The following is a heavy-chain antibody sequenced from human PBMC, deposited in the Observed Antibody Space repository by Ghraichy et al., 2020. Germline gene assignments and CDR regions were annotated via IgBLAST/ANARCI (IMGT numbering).Heavy chain of an antibody. CDR3: ARDRNYGDF. CDR2: ISTRTTFI. CDR1: GFTFSSYT. V-gene: IGHV3-21*01. Sequence: GGSLRLTCAASGFTFSSYTMNWARQAPGKALEWVSSISTRTTFIHYVDSVKVRFTISRDDAKNSLYLTMDNLRVEDTAVYYCARDRNYGDFWGQGTLVTVSS. D-gene: IGHD3-16*01. J-gene: IGHJ4*02.